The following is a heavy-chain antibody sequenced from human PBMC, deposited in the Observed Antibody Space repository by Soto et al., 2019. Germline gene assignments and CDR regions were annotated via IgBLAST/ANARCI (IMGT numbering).Heavy chain of an antibody. CDR1: GFTFSSYS. V-gene: IGHV3-23*01. D-gene: IGHD3-10*01. Sequence: VGSLRLSCVASGFTFSSYSMSWVRQAPGKGLEWVSGFRAGGDDGTTYYADSVKGRFTISRDNSKNTLFLQMNSLRAEDTAIYYCTKKVNSGSGSQYFDYFGQGTLVTVSS. J-gene: IGHJ4*02. CDR2: FRAGGDDGTT. CDR3: TKKVNSGSGSQYFDY.